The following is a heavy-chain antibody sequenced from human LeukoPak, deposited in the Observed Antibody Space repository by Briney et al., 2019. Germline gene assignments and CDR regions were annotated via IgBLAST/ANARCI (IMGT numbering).Heavy chain of an antibody. Sequence: ASVKVSCKASGYTFTGYYMHWVRQAPGQGLEWMGWINPNSGGTNYAQKFQGRVTMTRDTSISTAYMELSRLRSDDTAVYYCARLEQQLVLKGLNYYYYYGMDVWGQGTTVTVSS. CDR2: INPNSGGT. J-gene: IGHJ6*02. D-gene: IGHD6-13*01. CDR3: ARLEQQLVLKGLNYYYYYGMDV. V-gene: IGHV1-2*02. CDR1: GYTFTGYY.